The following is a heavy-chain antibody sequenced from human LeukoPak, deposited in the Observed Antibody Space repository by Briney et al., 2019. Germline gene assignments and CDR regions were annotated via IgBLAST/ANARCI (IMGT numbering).Heavy chain of an antibody. Sequence: PGGSLRLSCAASGFTFVSHWMNWVRQAPGKGLEWVAVIWYDGSNKYHADSVKGRFTISRDNSKNTLYLQMNSLRAEDTAVYYCARDDSAFDIWGQGTMVTVSS. CDR3: ARDDSAFDI. D-gene: IGHD3-3*01. V-gene: IGHV3-33*08. J-gene: IGHJ3*02. CDR1: GFTFVSHW. CDR2: IWYDGSNK.